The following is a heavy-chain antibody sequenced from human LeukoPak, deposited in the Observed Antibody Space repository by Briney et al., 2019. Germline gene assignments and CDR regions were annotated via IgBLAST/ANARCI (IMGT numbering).Heavy chain of an antibody. J-gene: IGHJ4*02. Sequence: PGGSLRLSCAASGFTFSTYWMHWVRQAPGKGLVWLSRISSDGSSTNYADSVKGRFTISRDNAKNTLYLHMNSLRAEDTAVYYCARDYGEGGYYSDYWGQGTLVTVSS. CDR2: ISSDGSST. V-gene: IGHV3-74*01. D-gene: IGHD4-17*01. CDR3: ARDYGEGGYYSDY. CDR1: GFTFSTYW.